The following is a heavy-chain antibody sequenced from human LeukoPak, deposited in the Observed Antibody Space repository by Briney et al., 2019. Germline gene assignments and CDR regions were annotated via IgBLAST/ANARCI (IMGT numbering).Heavy chain of an antibody. CDR1: GYTFTGYY. CDR2: INPNSGGA. V-gene: IGHV1-2*02. D-gene: IGHD6-13*01. CDR3: ARDADVAAGTGLGWFDP. J-gene: IGHJ5*02. Sequence: ASVKVSCKASGYTFTGYYMHWVRQAPGQGLEWMGWINPNSGGANYAQKFQGRVTMTRDTSISTAYMELSRLRSDDTAVYYCARDADVAAGTGLGWFDPWGQGTLVTVSS.